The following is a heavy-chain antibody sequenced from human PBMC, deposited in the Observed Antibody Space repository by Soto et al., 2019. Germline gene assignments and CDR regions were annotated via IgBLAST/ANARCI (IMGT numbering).Heavy chain of an antibody. V-gene: IGHV3-23*01. J-gene: IGHJ4*02. CDR3: ARGSEDSYPGIRIFDF. CDR1: GFTFGSRA. Sequence: EVQLLVSGGDLVQPGGSLRLSCVASGFTFGSRAMSWVRQAPGEGLEWVSTITDNGGDSKSADSVRGRFAISRDNSKKILYLQMNSLRAEDSAIYYCARGSEDSYPGIRIFDFWGRGTLVSVSS. D-gene: IGHD3-10*01. CDR2: ITDNGGDS.